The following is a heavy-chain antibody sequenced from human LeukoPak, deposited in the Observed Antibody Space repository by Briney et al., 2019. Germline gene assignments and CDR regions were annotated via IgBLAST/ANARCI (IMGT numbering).Heavy chain of an antibody. V-gene: IGHV3-21*01. Sequence: GGSLRLSCVASGFTFSSYSMNWVRQAPGKGLEWVSSISSSNSYVYYADSVKGRFTIDRDNAKNSLYLQMNSLRAEDAALYYCARDPHLAYWGQGTLVTVSS. CDR1: GFTFSSYS. J-gene: IGHJ4*02. CDR2: ISSSNSYV. CDR3: ARDPHLAY.